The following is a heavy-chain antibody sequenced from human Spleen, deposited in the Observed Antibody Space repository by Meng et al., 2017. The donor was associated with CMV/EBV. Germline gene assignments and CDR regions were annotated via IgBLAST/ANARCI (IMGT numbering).Heavy chain of an antibody. J-gene: IGHJ4*02. CDR1: GFTFSSYW. CDR3: AGSRGSITMVRGVTLSNDY. V-gene: IGHV3-7*03. Sequence: GESLKISCAASGFTFSSYWMSWVRQAPGKGLEWVANIKQDGSEKYYVDSVKGRFTISRDNAKNSLYLQMNSLRSEDTAVYYCAGSRGSITMVRGVTLSNDYWGQGTLVTVSS. D-gene: IGHD3-10*01. CDR2: IKQDGSEK.